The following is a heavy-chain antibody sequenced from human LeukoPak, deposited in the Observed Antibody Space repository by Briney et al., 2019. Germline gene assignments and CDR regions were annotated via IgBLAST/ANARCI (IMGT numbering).Heavy chain of an antibody. Sequence: GESLKISCKGSGYSFTSYWIGWVRQMPGKGLEWMGIIYPGDPDTRYSPSFQGQVTISADKSISTAYLQWSSLKASDTAMYYCARADFDYYYGMDVWGQGTTVTVSS. CDR3: ARADFDYYYGMDV. V-gene: IGHV5-51*01. CDR1: GYSFTSYW. J-gene: IGHJ6*02. CDR2: IYPGDPDT. D-gene: IGHD3-3*01.